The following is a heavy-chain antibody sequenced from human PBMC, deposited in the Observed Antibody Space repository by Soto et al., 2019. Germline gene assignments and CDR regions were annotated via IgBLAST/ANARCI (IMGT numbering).Heavy chain of an antibody. Sequence: EVQLVESGGGLVQPGRSLRLSCAASGFTFDDYAMHWVRQAPGKGLEWVSGISWNSGSIGYADSVKGRFTISRDNAKNSLYLLMNSLRAEDTALYYCAKAVAAAGYYFDYWGQGTLVTVSS. D-gene: IGHD6-13*01. CDR3: AKAVAAAGYYFDY. CDR2: ISWNSGSI. J-gene: IGHJ4*02. CDR1: GFTFDDYA. V-gene: IGHV3-9*01.